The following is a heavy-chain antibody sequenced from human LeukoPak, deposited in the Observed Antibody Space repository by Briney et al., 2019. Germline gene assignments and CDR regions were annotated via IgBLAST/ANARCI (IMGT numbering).Heavy chain of an antibody. Sequence: PSETLSLTCIVSGGSISNSDYYWDWIRQPPGKGLEWIGSIYYSGSTDYNPSLKSRVTMSVDTSKNQFSLKLTSVTAADTAVYYCARRGGPHHFDYWGQGTLVTVSS. CDR1: GGSISNSDYY. CDR3: ARRGGPHHFDY. CDR2: IYYSGST. V-gene: IGHV4-39*07. D-gene: IGHD3-16*01. J-gene: IGHJ4*02.